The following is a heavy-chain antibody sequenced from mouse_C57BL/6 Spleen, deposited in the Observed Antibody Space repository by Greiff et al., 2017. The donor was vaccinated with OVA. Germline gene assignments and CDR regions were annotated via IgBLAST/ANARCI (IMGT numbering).Heavy chain of an antibody. Sequence: QVQLQQPGAELVKPGASVTVSCKASGYTFTSYWMHWVKQRPGQGLEWIGRIHPSDSDTNYNQKFKGQATLTVDKSSSTAYMQLSSLTSEDSAVYYCAIGGFDYDVEWYFDVWGTGTTVTVSS. CDR3: AIGGFDYDVEWYFDV. V-gene: IGHV1-74*01. J-gene: IGHJ1*03. D-gene: IGHD2-4*01. CDR1: GYTFTSYW. CDR2: IHPSDSDT.